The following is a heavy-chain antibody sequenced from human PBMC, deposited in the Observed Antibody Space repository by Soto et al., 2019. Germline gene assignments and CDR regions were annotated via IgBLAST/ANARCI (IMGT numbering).Heavy chain of an antibody. CDR1: GYSFTSNW. Sequence: GESLKISCKGSGYSFTSNWIGWVRQMPGKGLEWMGIIYPGDSDTRYSPPFQGQVTISADKSISTAYLQWSRLKASDSAMYYCARMDSSALGIDYWGQGTLVTVPQ. V-gene: IGHV5-51*01. J-gene: IGHJ4*02. CDR3: ARMDSSALGIDY. D-gene: IGHD3-22*01. CDR2: IYPGDSDT.